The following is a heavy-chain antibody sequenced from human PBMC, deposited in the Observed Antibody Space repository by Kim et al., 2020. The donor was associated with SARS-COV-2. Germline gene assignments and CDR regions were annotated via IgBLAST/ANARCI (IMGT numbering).Heavy chain of an antibody. CDR2: IYSGGST. CDR3: AREKPSSYYDILTGYFRQYYFDY. CDR1: GFTVSSNY. J-gene: IGHJ4*02. D-gene: IGHD3-9*01. V-gene: IGHV3-66*01. Sequence: GGSLRLSCAASGFTVSSNYMSWVRQAPGKGLEWVSVIYSGGSTYYADSVKGRFTISRDNSKNTLYLQMNSLRAEDTAVYYCAREKPSSYYDILTGYFRQYYFDYWGQGTLVTVSS.